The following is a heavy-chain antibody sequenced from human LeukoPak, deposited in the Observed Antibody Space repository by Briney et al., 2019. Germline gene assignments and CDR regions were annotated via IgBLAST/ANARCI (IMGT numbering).Heavy chain of an antibody. J-gene: IGHJ5*02. V-gene: IGHV1-2*02. CDR2: INPNSGGT. CDR3: ARDPAQGYCGGTSCYPFDP. D-gene: IGHD2-2*01. CDR1: GYTFTGYY. Sequence: ASVKVSCKASGYTFTGYYIHWVRQAPGQGLEWMGWINPNSGGTNYAQNFRGRVTMTADTSITTAYVELSRLRYDDTAIYYCARDPAQGYCGGTSCYPFDPWGQGTLVTVAS.